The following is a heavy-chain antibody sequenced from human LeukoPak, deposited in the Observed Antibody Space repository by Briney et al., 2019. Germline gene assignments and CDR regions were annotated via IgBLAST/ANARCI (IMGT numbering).Heavy chain of an antibody. CDR1: GFTFSSYP. CDR3: AGSGYSYGIDY. J-gene: IGHJ4*02. D-gene: IGHD5-18*01. Sequence: GGSLRLSCAASGFTFSSYPLHWVRQAPGKGLEWVAVISYDGTDTYYADSVKGRFTISRDNSKNTLYLQMNSLRAEDTAAYHCAGSGYSYGIDYWGQGTLVTVSS. CDR2: ISYDGTDT. V-gene: IGHV3-30*04.